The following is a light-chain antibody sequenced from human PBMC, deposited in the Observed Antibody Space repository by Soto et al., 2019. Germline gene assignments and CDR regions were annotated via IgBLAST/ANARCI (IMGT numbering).Light chain of an antibody. CDR1: QSVSSNY. Sequence: IVLTQSPGTLSLSPWERATLSCRASQSVSSNYLAWYQQKPGQAPGLLIYEASTRATGIPARFSGSGSGTDFTLTISSLEPEDFAVYYCQQHANWPLTFGGGTKV. J-gene: IGKJ4*01. CDR2: EAS. CDR3: QQHANWPLT. V-gene: IGKV3D-20*02.